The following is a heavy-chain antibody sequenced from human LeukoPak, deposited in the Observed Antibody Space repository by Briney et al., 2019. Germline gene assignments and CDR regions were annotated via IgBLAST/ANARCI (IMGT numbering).Heavy chain of an antibody. Sequence: SQTLSLTCAISGDSVSSNSAAWNRIRQSPSRGLEWLGRTYYRSKWYNDYAVSVKSRITINPDTSKNQFSLQLNSVTPEDTAVYYCARELGYSGYDLTRYFDYWGQGTLVTVSS. CDR1: GDSVSSNSAA. D-gene: IGHD5-12*01. J-gene: IGHJ4*02. CDR2: TYYRSKWYN. CDR3: ARELGYSGYDLTRYFDY. V-gene: IGHV6-1*01.